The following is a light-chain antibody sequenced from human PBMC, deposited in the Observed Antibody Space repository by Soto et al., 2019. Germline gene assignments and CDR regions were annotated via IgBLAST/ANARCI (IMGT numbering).Light chain of an antibody. CDR2: SNN. J-gene: IGLJ1*01. Sequence: QSVLTQPPSTXGTPGHRVTISCSGSSSNIGSNTVNWYQHLPGTAPKLLIYSNNQRPSGVPDRFPCSKSGTSASLDISGLKSEDEADYYCAAWDGSMRGYVFGTGTKVTGL. CDR1: SSNIGSNT. CDR3: AAWDGSMRGYV. V-gene: IGLV1-44*01.